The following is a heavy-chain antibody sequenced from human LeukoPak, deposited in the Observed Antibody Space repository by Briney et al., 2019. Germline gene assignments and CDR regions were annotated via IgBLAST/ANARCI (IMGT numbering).Heavy chain of an antibody. D-gene: IGHD6-13*01. CDR1: GFTFSGYA. V-gene: IGHV3-30*18. J-gene: IGHJ4*02. CDR2: ISYDGSNK. Sequence: GGSLRLSCVASGFTFSGYAMSWVRQAPGKGLEWVAVISYDGSNKYYADSVRGRFTISRDNSKNTVYLQMNSLRPKDTAVYYCAKSQSVGSSWYEAGDMWGQGTLVTVSS. CDR3: AKSQSVGSSWYEAGDM.